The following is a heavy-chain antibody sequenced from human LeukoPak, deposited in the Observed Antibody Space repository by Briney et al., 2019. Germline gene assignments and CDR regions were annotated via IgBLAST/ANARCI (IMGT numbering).Heavy chain of an antibody. V-gene: IGHV1-8*01. CDR2: MNPNSGNT. CDR3: ARGRNIVATIIGY. D-gene: IGHD5-12*01. CDR1: GYTFTSYD. Sequence: ASVKVSCKASGYTFTSYDIDWVRQATGQGLEWMGWMNPNSGNTGYAQKFQGRVTMTRNTSISTAYMELSSLRSEDTAVYYCARGRNIVATIIGYWGQGTLVTVSS. J-gene: IGHJ4*02.